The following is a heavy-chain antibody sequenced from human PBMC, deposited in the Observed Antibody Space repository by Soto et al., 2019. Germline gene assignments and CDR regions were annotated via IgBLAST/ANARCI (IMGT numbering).Heavy chain of an antibody. D-gene: IGHD6-19*01. Sequence: AGGSLRLSCSISGFTSGNYAMNWVRQAPGKGLEWLSVISGSGLIAYYADSVKGRFTVSSDKPKSTVILQLTNLTLEDTAIYYCAQAERFWAPFRWGQGTLVTVSS. J-gene: IGHJ4*02. CDR3: AQAERFWAPFR. CDR1: GFTSGNYA. V-gene: IGHV3-23*01. CDR2: ISGSGLIA.